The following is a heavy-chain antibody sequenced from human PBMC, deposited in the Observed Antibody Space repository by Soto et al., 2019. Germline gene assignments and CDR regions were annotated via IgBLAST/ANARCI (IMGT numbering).Heavy chain of an antibody. Sequence: EVQLVGSGGGLVKPGGSLRLSCISSGFTFRTYTMNWVRQDPGKGLEWVSGIRGFSPYTFYAESVKGRFTISRDNAKNSLYLQMDSLRAEDTAVYYCARDRGYDAHDYYYNAMDVWGQGTTVTVSS. CDR3: ARDRGYDAHDYYYNAMDV. V-gene: IGHV3-21*01. J-gene: IGHJ6*02. CDR1: GFTFRTYT. CDR2: IRGFSPYT. D-gene: IGHD3-10*01.